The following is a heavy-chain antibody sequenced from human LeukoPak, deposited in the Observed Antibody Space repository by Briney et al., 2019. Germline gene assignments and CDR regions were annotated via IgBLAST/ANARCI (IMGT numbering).Heavy chain of an antibody. D-gene: IGHD6-19*01. Sequence: PSETLSLTCTVSGGSLSSGTYYWGWIRQPPGKGLEWIGSIYYSGTTYYTPSLKSRVTVSVDTSKNQFSLKLTSVTAADTAVYYCATNNQWLNNWFDPWGQGTLVTVSS. CDR2: IYYSGTT. CDR3: ATNNQWLNNWFDP. J-gene: IGHJ5*02. V-gene: IGHV4-39*01. CDR1: GGSLSSGTYY.